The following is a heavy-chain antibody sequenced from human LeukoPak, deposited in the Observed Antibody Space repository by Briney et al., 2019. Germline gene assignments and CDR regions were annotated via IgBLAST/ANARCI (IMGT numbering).Heavy chain of an antibody. D-gene: IGHD4-17*01. J-gene: IGHJ5*01. V-gene: IGHV4-59*01. CDR2: IYYSGST. Sequence: ASETLSLTCTVSGGSISSYCWSWIRQPPGKGLEWVGYIYYSGSTNYNPDLKSRGTISVDVYKNQFSLKLRSVTVADAAVAYCGRPNHYGGYGGWFDSCRQAPLATVSA. CDR1: GGSISSYC. CDR3: GRPNHYGGYGGWFDS.